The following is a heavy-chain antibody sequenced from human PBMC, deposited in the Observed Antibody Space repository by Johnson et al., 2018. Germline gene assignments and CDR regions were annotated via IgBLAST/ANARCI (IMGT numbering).Heavy chain of an antibody. CDR2: MFYTGRT. V-gene: IGHV4-39*07. D-gene: IGHD3-22*01. J-gene: IGHJ3*02. CDR1: GGSISSRNYY. CDR3: GREGRFTRNYYETGRGAFDI. Sequence: QVQLQESGPGLVKPSETLSLTCTVSGGSISSRNYYWGWIRQPPGKGLDWIGSMFYTGRTYYNPSLKSRVTISADTSKNQFSLKLSSVTAADTAVYYCGREGRFTRNYYETGRGAFDIWGQGTMVTVSS.